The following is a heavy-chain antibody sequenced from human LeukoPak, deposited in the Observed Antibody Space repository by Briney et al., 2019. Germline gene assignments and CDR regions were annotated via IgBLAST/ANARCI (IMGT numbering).Heavy chain of an antibody. J-gene: IGHJ4*02. D-gene: IGHD6-13*01. Sequence: TSETLSLTCTVSGGSISSYYWSWIRQPPGKGLDWIGYTHYGGSANYNPSLKSRVSISIDTSKNQFSLKLSSVTAADTAVYYCARHVGSFGSSHFDYWGQGTLVTVSS. CDR3: ARHVGSFGSSHFDY. CDR1: GGSISSYY. CDR2: THYGGSA. V-gene: IGHV4-59*08.